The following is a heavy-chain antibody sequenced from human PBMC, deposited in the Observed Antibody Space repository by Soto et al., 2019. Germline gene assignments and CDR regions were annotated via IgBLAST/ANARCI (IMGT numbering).Heavy chain of an antibody. Sequence: GESLKISCKGSGYSFTSYWIGWVRQMPGKGLEWMGIIYPGDSDTRYSPSFQGQVTISADKSISTAYLQWSSLKASDTAMYYCASRDCSGGSCHQPGPSYYYYYYMDVWGKGTTVTVSS. V-gene: IGHV5-51*01. CDR3: ASRDCSGGSCHQPGPSYYYYYYMDV. CDR2: IYPGDSDT. J-gene: IGHJ6*03. CDR1: GYSFTSYW. D-gene: IGHD2-15*01.